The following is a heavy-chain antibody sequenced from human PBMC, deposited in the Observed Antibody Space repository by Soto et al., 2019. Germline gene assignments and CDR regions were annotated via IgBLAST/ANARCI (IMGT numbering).Heavy chain of an antibody. Sequence: GGSLRLSCAASGFTFSDSAMHWVRQASGKGLEWVGRIRSKANRYATAYAASVKGRFTISRDDSKNTAYLQMNSLKTEDTAVYYCTRDYCGSTNCYDYYYYMDVWGKGTTVTVSS. CDR1: GFTFSDSA. V-gene: IGHV3-73*01. D-gene: IGHD2-2*01. CDR2: IRSKANRYAT. J-gene: IGHJ6*03. CDR3: TRDYCGSTNCYDYYYYMDV.